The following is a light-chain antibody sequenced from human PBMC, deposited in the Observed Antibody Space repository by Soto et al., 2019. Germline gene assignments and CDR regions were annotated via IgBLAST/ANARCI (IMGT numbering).Light chain of an antibody. CDR3: QKYNSALWT. CDR1: QGISNY. J-gene: IGKJ1*01. CDR2: SAS. V-gene: IGKV1-27*01. Sequence: DIQMTQSPSSLSASVGDRVTITCRASQGISNYLAWSQQKPGKVPQLLIYSASVLQSVVQSRFSGSGSEPDFTLTISSLQPEDVATYYCQKYNSALWTFGQGTKVEIK.